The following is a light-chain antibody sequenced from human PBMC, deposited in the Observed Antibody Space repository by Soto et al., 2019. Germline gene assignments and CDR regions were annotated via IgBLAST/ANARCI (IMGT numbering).Light chain of an antibody. CDR1: SSDVGGYNY. Sequence: QSALTQPPSASGSPGQSVTISCTGTSSDVGGYNYVSWYQQHPGNATKLIIYEVSKWPSGVPHRFSGYKSGNTASLTVSGLQADDEDDYYCSSYAGSKNLVFGGGTQLTVL. CDR2: EVS. CDR3: SSYAGSKNLV. J-gene: IGLJ2*01. V-gene: IGLV2-8*01.